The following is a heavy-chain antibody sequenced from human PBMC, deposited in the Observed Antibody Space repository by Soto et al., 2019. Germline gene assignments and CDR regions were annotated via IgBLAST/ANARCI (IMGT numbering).Heavy chain of an antibody. D-gene: IGHD2-8*01. J-gene: IGHJ4*02. CDR3: ARDLGCTNGVCYTYYFDY. V-gene: IGHV4-4*02. CDR2: IYHSGST. CDR1: GGSISSSNR. Sequence: SETLSLTCAVSGGSISSSNRWSWVRQPPGKGLEWIGEIYHSGSTNYNPSLKSRVTISVDKSKNQFSLKLSSVTAADTAVYYCARDLGCTNGVCYTYYFDYWGQGTLVTVSS.